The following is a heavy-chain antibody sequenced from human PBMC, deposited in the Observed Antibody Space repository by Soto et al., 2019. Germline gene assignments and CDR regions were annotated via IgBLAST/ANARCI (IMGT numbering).Heavy chain of an antibody. CDR1: GVSIGSSSAY. V-gene: IGHV4-39*07. CDR3: AIRASTGSFDY. CDR2: INHSGST. D-gene: IGHD3-10*01. J-gene: IGHJ4*02. Sequence: SETLSLTCTVSGVSIGSSSAYWGWIRQPPGQGLEWIGEINHSGSTNYNPSLKSRVTISVDTSKNQFSLKLSSVTAADTAVYYCAIRASTGSFDYWGQGTLVTVSS.